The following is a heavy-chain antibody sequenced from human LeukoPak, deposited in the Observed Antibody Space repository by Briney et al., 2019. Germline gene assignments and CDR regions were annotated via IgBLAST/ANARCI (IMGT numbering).Heavy chain of an antibody. CDR3: ARGFVGATREYFQH. V-gene: IGHV3-30-3*01. J-gene: IGHJ1*01. Sequence: GRSLRLSCAASGFTFSSYVMQWVRQAPGKGLEWVAVISYDGSNKYYADSVKGRFTISRDNAKNSLYLQMNSLRAEDTAVYYCARGFVGATREYFQHWGQGTLVTVSS. CDR2: ISYDGSNK. D-gene: IGHD1-26*01. CDR1: GFTFSSYV.